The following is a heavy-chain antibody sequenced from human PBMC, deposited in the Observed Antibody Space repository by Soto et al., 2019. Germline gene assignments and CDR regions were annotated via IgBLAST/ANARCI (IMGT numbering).Heavy chain of an antibody. CDR2: IEQDGSDK. J-gene: IGHJ4*02. CDR3: ARALGHSSSWYGDV. D-gene: IGHD6-13*01. Sequence: PGGSLRLSCAASGFSFRNYWMAWVRQAPGKGLEWVANIEQDGSDKFYVDYLRGRFTISRDNAKNSLYLQMNSLRAEDTAVYYCARALGHSSSWYGDVWGQGTPVTVSS. V-gene: IGHV3-7*01. CDR1: GFSFRNYW.